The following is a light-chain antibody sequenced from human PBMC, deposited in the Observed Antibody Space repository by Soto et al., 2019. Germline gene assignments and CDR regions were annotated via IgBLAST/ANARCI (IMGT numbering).Light chain of an antibody. CDR3: QSYDSSLSGWV. V-gene: IGLV1-40*01. CDR1: SSNSGAGYD. CDR2: GNS. J-gene: IGLJ3*02. Sequence: QSVLTKPPSVSGAPGQRVTISCTGSSSNSGAGYDVHWYQQLPGTAPKLLIYGNSNRPSGVPDRFSGSKSGTSASLAITGLQAEDEADYYCQSYDSSLSGWVFGGGTKLTVL.